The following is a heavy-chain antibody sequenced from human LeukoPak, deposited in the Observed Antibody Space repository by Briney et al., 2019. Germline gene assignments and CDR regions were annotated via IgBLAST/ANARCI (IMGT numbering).Heavy chain of an antibody. CDR3: ARDRSGYANDAFDF. CDR1: GFTFSDYA. V-gene: IGHV3-30-3*01. D-gene: IGHD3-3*01. Sequence: QPGRSLRLSCAASGFTFSDYAMHWVRQAPGKGLEWVAVLSYGGTNKYYVASVKGRFTISRDNSKNTMFLQMNSLRAEDTAVYHCARDRSGYANDAFDFWGQGTMVTVSS. CDR2: LSYGGTNK. J-gene: IGHJ3*01.